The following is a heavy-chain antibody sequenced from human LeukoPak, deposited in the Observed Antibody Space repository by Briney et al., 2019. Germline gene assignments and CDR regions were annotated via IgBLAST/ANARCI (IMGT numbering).Heavy chain of an antibody. CDR3: AKDLVVGALDY. CDR2: ISGSGGST. CDR1: GFTFSSYA. J-gene: IGHJ4*02. D-gene: IGHD1-26*01. Sequence: GGTLRLSCAVSGFTFSSYAMTWIRQAPGKGLGWVSSISGSGGSTYYADSVKGRFTISRDNSRNMLFLQMNSLRADDTAVYYCAKDLVVGALDYWGQGTLVTVSS. V-gene: IGHV3-23*01.